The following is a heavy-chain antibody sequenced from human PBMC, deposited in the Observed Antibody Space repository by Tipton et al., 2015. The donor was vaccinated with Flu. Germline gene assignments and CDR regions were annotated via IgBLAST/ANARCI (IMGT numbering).Heavy chain of an antibody. V-gene: IGHV3-74*01. J-gene: IGHJ3*02. D-gene: IGHD3-22*01. CDR1: GFRFYDYG. CDR2: INSDGTSR. CDR3: ATTATGYYSLEAFDI. Sequence: SLRLSCTASGFRFYDYGMSWVRQAPGKGLVWVSRINSDGTSRSYADSVKGRFTISRDDAENTVYLQVNSLRAEDTAVYYCATTATGYYSLEAFDIWGQGTVVTVSS.